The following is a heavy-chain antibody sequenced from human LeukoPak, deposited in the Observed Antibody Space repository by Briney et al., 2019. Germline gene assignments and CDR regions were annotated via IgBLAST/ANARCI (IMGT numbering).Heavy chain of an antibody. Sequence: GGSLRLSCAASGFTVSSSYMSWVRQAPGEGLEWVSVIYSGGSTYYADSVKGRFTISRDNSKNTLYLQMNSLRAEDTAVYYCARDYYDSSGYLPLGYWGQGTLVTVSS. J-gene: IGHJ4*02. V-gene: IGHV3-53*01. CDR1: GFTVSSSY. D-gene: IGHD3-22*01. CDR3: ARDYYDSSGYLPLGY. CDR2: IYSGGST.